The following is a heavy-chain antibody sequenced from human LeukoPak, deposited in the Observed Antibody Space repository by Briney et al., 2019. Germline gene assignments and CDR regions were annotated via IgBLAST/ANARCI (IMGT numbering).Heavy chain of an antibody. CDR1: GGTFSSYA. CDR2: IIPIFGTA. V-gene: IGHV1-69*05. Sequence: ASVKVSCKASGGTFSSYAISWVGQAPGQGLEWMGGIIPIFGTANYAQKFQGRVTITTDESTSTAYMELSSLRSEDTAVYYCAREYPDFWSGIHTPYFDYWGQGTLVTVSS. J-gene: IGHJ4*02. D-gene: IGHD3-3*01. CDR3: AREYPDFWSGIHTPYFDY.